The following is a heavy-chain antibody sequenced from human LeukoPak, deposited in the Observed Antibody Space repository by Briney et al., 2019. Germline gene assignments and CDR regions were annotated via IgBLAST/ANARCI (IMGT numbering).Heavy chain of an antibody. CDR3: AGRDGYKFYFDS. CDR1: GCTFRSDE. J-gene: IGHJ4*02. V-gene: IGHV1-69*13. CDR2: IIPIFGAP. D-gene: IGHD5-24*01. Sequence: ASVKVSCKSSGCTFRSDEISLVRQAPRQGLEWMGGIIPIFGAPNDAQKFQGRVPITADESTSTVYMELSRLQSEDRVLHFCAGRDGYKFYFDSWGRGNLVTVSS.